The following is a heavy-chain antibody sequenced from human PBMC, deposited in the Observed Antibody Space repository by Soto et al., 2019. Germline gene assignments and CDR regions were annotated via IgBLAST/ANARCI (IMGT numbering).Heavy chain of an antibody. CDR2: IWYDGSNK. Sequence: QVQLVESGGGVVQPGRSLRLSCAASGFTFSSYGMHWVRQAPGKGLEWVAVIWYDGSNKYYGDSVKGRFTISRDNSKNTLYLQMNSLRAEDTAVYYCAKDSYDISGYYYYYFDYWGQGTLVTVSS. CDR1: GFTFSSYG. V-gene: IGHV3-33*06. CDR3: AKDSYDISGYYYYYFDY. D-gene: IGHD3-22*01. J-gene: IGHJ4*02.